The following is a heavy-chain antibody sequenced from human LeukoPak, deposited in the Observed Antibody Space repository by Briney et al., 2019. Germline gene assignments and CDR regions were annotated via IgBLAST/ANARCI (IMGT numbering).Heavy chain of an antibody. V-gene: IGHV3-23*01. CDR2: ISGSGGST. D-gene: IGHD6-13*01. J-gene: IGHJ4*02. CDR3: AKVVFLWQQLDKYYFDY. Sequence: GGSLRLSCAASGFTFSSYAMSWVRQAPGKGLEWVSAISGSGGSTYYADSVKGRFAISRDDSKNTLYLQMNSLRAEDTAVYYCAKVVFLWQQLDKYYFDYWGQGTLVTVSS. CDR1: GFTFSSYA.